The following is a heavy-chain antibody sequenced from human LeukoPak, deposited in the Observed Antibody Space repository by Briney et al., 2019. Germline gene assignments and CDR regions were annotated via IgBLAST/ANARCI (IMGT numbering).Heavy chain of an antibody. V-gene: IGHV4-59*01. CDR2: VYYSGTT. Sequence: SETLSLTCTVSGGSISSYYWSWIRQPPGKGLEWIGHVYYSGTTNYNPSLKSRVSISVDTSKKRISLRLTSVTAADTAIYYCARRGEWYGELDHWGQGALVTVSS. CDR3: ARRGEWYGELDH. CDR1: GGSISSYY. J-gene: IGHJ4*02. D-gene: IGHD3-10*01.